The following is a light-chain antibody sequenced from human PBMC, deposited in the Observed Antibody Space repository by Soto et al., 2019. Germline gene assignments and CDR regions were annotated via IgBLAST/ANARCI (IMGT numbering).Light chain of an antibody. CDR1: SSDVGGYSY. CDR3: QSFDTSLIGLI. J-gene: IGLJ2*01. V-gene: IGLV2-8*01. CDR2: EVS. Sequence: QSALTQPPSASGSPGQSVTISCTGTSSDVGGYSYVAWYQQHPGKAPKLMIYEVSKRPSGVPDRFSGSKSGNTASLAITGLRAEDEADYYCQSFDTSLIGLIFGGGTKLTVL.